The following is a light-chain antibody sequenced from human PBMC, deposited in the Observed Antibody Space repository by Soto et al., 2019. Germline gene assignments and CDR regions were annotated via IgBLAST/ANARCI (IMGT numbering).Light chain of an antibody. Sequence: EIVVTQSPATLSLSPGEKATLSCRTSQSVNSHLVWYQQKPGQAPRLLIYDASNRATGIPGRFSGSGSGTAFTLSISSLEPEDFAVYYCQQRGDSPYSFGPGTKVDV. CDR2: DAS. J-gene: IGKJ3*01. CDR1: QSVNSH. CDR3: QQRGDSPYS. V-gene: IGKV3-11*01.